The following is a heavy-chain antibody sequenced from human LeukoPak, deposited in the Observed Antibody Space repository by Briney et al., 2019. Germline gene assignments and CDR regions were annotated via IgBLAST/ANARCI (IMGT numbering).Heavy chain of an antibody. Sequence: QPGGPLRLSCSASGFTFSNFVMHWVRKAPGKGLEYVAIINDNGYNTDYAGSVKGRFTVARDNSKNTLYLQMSSLRPEDTAVYYCVKDLSGSFSSDQWGQGTLVTVSS. CDR3: VKDLSGSFSSDQ. D-gene: IGHD1-26*01. J-gene: IGHJ4*02. CDR2: INDNGYNT. V-gene: IGHV3-64D*09. CDR1: GFTFSNFV.